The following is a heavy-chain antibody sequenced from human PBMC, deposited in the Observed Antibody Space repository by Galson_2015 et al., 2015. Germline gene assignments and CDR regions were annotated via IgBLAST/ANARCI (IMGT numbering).Heavy chain of an antibody. D-gene: IGHD6-13*01. J-gene: IGHJ6*02. CDR2: IYTSGST. CDR3: ASIAAAGIMDV. Sequence: TLSLTCTVSGGSISSGSYYWSWIRQPAGKGLEWIGRIYTSGSTNYNPSLKSRVTISVDTSKNKFSLKLSSVTAADTAVYYCASIAAAGIMDVWGQGTTVTVSS. CDR1: GGSISSGSYY. V-gene: IGHV4-61*02.